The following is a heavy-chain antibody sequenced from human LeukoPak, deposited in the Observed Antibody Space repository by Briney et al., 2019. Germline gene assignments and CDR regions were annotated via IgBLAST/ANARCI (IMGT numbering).Heavy chain of an antibody. CDR2: INHNGNT. CDR3: AREIELQWFGESDY. J-gene: IGHJ4*02. CDR1: GGSFSGYY. V-gene: IGHV4-34*01. Sequence: PSETLSLACAVYGGSFSGYYWSWIRQPPGKGLEWIGEINHNGNTNYNPSLKSRVTMSVDTSKNQFSLKLTSVTDADTAVYYCAREIELQWFGESDYWGQGTLVTVSS. D-gene: IGHD3-10*01.